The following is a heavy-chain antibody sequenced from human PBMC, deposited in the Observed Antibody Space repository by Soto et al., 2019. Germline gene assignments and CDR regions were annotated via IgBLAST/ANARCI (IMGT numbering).Heavy chain of an antibody. J-gene: IGHJ4*02. V-gene: IGHV3-23*01. CDR1: GFSFSSYA. D-gene: IGHD3-9*01. Sequence: PGGSLRLSCAASGFSFSSYAMSWVRQAPGKGLEWVLAISGTGGSTYYADSVKGRFTISRDNSKNTLYLQTSSLRAEDSAVYYCAKDILTGYFFYYFDYWGQGTLVTVSS. CDR3: AKDILTGYFFYYFDY. CDR2: ISGTGGST.